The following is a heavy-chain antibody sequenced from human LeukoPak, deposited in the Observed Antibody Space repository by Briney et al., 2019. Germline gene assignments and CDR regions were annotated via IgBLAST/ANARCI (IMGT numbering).Heavy chain of an antibody. J-gene: IGHJ4*02. V-gene: IGHV1-2*02. CDR3: VRGGGSSWFDY. Sequence: ASVRVSCKVSGYTFTRYNFHWVRQAPGQGLEWMGWINPNIGATNYAQKFQGRVTLTSDTSTSTAYMEVNGLRSDDTAVYSCVRGGGSSWFDYWGQGTPVTVS. CDR2: INPNIGAT. D-gene: IGHD6-13*01. CDR1: GYTFTRYN.